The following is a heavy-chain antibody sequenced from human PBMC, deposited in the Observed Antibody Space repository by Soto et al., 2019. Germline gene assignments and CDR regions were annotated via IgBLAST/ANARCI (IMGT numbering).Heavy chain of an antibody. J-gene: IGHJ4*02. Sequence: EVQLVESGGGLIQPGGSLTLSCAASGVTVGNNYMSWVRQAPGKGLEWVSLIYSTGTTKYADSVKGRFTVSRDNAKNTLYHQMNSLRAEDTAVYYCAKDGRGSGSHYNSFGYWGQGTLVTVSS. D-gene: IGHD3-10*01. CDR2: IYSTGTT. V-gene: IGHV3-53*01. CDR1: GVTVGNNY. CDR3: AKDGRGSGSHYNSFGY.